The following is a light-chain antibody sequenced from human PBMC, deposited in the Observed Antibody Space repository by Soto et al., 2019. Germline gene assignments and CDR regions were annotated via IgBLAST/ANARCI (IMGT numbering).Light chain of an antibody. Sequence: EIVLTQSPATLSLSPGESATLSCRASQSVGSDLTWYQQKPGQAPRLLIHDASNRATGIPARFSGSGSGTDFTLTISRLEPEDFAVYYCQQSSTWPLTFGGGTKVDIK. CDR3: QQSSTWPLT. CDR1: QSVGSD. J-gene: IGKJ4*01. V-gene: IGKV3-11*01. CDR2: DAS.